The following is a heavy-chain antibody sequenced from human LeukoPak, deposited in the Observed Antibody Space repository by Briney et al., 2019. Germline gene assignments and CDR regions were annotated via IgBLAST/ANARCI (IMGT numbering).Heavy chain of an antibody. CDR2: ISAYNGNT. CDR3: ARDLGDSSSWYEDYFDY. CDR1: GYTFTSYG. D-gene: IGHD6-13*01. Sequence: ASVKVSCKASGYTFTSYGISWVRQAPGQGLEWMGWISAYNGNTNYAQKLQGRVTMTTDTSTSTAYMELRSPRSDDTAVYYCARDLGDSSSWYEDYFDYWGQGTLVTVSS. J-gene: IGHJ4*02. V-gene: IGHV1-18*01.